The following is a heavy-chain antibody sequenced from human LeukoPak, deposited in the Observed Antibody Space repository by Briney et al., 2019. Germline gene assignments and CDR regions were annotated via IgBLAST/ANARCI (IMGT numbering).Heavy chain of an antibody. D-gene: IGHD6-13*01. V-gene: IGHV1-46*01. J-gene: IGHJ3*02. CDR3: ARDRGIAAVPNDAFDI. CDR2: INPSGGST. CDR1: GYTFTSYY. Sequence: ASVKVSCKASGYTFTSYYMHWVRQAPGHGLEWMGIINPSGGSTSYAQKFQGRVTMTRDTSTSTVYMELSSLRSEDTAVYYCARDRGIAAVPNDAFDIWGQGTMVTVSS.